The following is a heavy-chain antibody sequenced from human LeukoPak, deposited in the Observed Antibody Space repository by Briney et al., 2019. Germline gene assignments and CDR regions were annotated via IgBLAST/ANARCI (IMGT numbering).Heavy chain of an antibody. CDR2: ISSSGSTI. J-gene: IGHJ4*02. CDR1: GFTFSSYA. V-gene: IGHV3-11*01. Sequence: PGGSLRLSCAASGFTFSSYAMSWIRQAPGKGLEWLSYISSSGSTIYYADSVKGRFTISRDNVKNFLFLQMNSLRAEDTAVYYCVIGYYDNSGYYKGDYWGQGTPVTVSS. D-gene: IGHD3-22*01. CDR3: VIGYYDNSGYYKGDY.